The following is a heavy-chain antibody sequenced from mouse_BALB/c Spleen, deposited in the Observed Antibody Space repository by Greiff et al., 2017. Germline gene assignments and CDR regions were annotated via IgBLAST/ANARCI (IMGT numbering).Heavy chain of an antibody. D-gene: IGHD2-4*01. J-gene: IGHJ3*01. CDR2: IDPANGNT. V-gene: IGHV14-3*02. CDR1: GFNIKDTY. Sequence: EVQLQQSGAELVKPGASVKLSCTASGFNIKDTYMHWVKQRPEQGLEWIGRIDPANGNTKYDPKFQGKATITADTSSNTAYLQLSSLTSEDTAVYYCARVITTPSWFAYWGQGTLVTVS. CDR3: ARVITTPSWFAY.